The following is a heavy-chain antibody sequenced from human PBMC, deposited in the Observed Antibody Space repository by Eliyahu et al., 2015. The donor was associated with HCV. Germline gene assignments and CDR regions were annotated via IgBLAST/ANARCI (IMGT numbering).Heavy chain of an antibody. V-gene: IGHV4-61*01. CDR3: ARDMSVAIFGT. D-gene: IGHD3-3*01. CDR2: IYDSGHT. CDR1: GDSVTNVPYY. J-gene: IGHJ4*02. Sequence: QVQLQESGPGLVKPSETLSLTCTVSGDSVTNVPYYWSWIRQPPGKELEWIGNIYDSGHTNYNPSFKSRVTMSLATSKDQFSLKMTSVTPADTAVYYCARDMSVAIFGTWGQGALVTVSS.